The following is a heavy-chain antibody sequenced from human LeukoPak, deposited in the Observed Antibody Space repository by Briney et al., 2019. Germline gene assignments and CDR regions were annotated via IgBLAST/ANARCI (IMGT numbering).Heavy chain of an antibody. V-gene: IGHV3-30*01. CDR1: GFTFSSYA. CDR3: AREKGDFWSGYPFDP. Sequence: GRSLRLSCAASGFTFSSYAMHWVRQAPGKGLEWVAVISYDGSNKYYADSVKGRFTISRDNSKNTLYLQMNSLRAEDTAVYYCAREKGDFWSGYPFDPWGQGTLVTVSS. J-gene: IGHJ5*02. D-gene: IGHD3-3*01. CDR2: ISYDGSNK.